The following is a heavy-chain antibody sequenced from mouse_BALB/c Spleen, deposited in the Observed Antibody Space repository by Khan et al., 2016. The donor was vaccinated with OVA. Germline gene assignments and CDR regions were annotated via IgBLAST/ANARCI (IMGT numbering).Heavy chain of an antibody. V-gene: IGHV1-4*01. CDR1: GYTFTSHT. J-gene: IGHJ4*01. CDR2: INPRSG. CDR3: ARRTTEYALDY. D-gene: IGHD2-14*01. Sequence: QVQLKQSGAELARPGASVKMSCKASGYTFTSHTMYWIKQRPGQGLEWIGYINPRSGYNQKLNDKATLTADISSSTAYMQLSSLTSEDSAVYYSARRTTEYALDYWGQGTSVTGSS.